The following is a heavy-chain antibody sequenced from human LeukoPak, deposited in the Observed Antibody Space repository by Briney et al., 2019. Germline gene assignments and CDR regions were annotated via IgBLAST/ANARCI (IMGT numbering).Heavy chain of an antibody. V-gene: IGHV1-46*01. CDR2: INPSGGST. CDR3: ARDVGITIFGVDYYYGMDV. D-gene: IGHD3-3*01. Sequence: ASVKVSCKASGYTFTSYYMHWVRQAPGQGLEWMGIINPSGGSTSYAQKFQGRVTMTRDTSTSTVYMELSSLRSEDTAAYYCARDVGITIFGVDYYYGMDVWGQGTTVTVSS. CDR1: GYTFTSYY. J-gene: IGHJ6*02.